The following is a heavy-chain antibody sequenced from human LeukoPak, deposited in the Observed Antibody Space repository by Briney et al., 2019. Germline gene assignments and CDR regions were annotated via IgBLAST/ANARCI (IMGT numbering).Heavy chain of an antibody. CDR1: GGSFCGYY. J-gene: IGHJ5*02. V-gene: IGHV4-34*01. Sequence: SETLSLTCAVYGGSFCGYYWSWIRQPPGKGLEWIGEINHSGSTNYNPSLKSRVTISVDTSKNQFSLKLSSVTAADTAVYYCARGRQTPTYNWFDPWGQGTLVTVSS. CDR2: INHSGST. CDR3: ARGRQTPTYNWFDP.